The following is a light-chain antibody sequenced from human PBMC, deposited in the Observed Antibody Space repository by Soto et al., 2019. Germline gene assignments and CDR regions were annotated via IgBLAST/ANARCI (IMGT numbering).Light chain of an antibody. Sequence: EIVLTQSPGTLSLSPGERATLSCRASQSISSSYLAWYQQKPGQAPRLLVYGASSRATGIPDRFSGSGSGTDFTLTISRLEPEGVAVYYCQQYGSSRFTFGPGTKVDIK. CDR1: QSISSSY. J-gene: IGKJ3*01. CDR3: QQYGSSRFT. CDR2: GAS. V-gene: IGKV3-20*01.